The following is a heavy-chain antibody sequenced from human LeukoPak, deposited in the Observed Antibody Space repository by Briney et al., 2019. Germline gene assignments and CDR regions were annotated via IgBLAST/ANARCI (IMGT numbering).Heavy chain of an antibody. V-gene: IGHV4-39*01. Sequence: SETLSLTCTVSGGSISSSSYYWGWIRQPPGKGLEWIGSIYYSGSTYYNPSLKSRVTISVDTSKNQFSLKLSSVTVADTAVYYCARLGRSYYLDYWGQGTLVTVSS. CDR1: GGSISSSSYY. J-gene: IGHJ4*02. D-gene: IGHD1-26*01. CDR2: IYYSGST. CDR3: ARLGRSYYLDY.